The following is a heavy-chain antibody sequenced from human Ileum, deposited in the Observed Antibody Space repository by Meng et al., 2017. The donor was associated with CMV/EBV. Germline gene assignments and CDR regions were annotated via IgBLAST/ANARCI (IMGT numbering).Heavy chain of an antibody. V-gene: IGHV3-21*01. J-gene: IGHJ4*02. Sequence: GGSLRLSCAASGFTFSSYSMNWVRQAPGKGLEWVSSISSSSSYIYYADPVKGRFTISRDNAKNSLYLQMNSLRAEDTAVYYCARARADWTMDDYWGQGTLVTVSS. CDR3: ARARADWTMDDY. CDR2: ISSSSSYI. D-gene: IGHD1-1*01. CDR1: GFTFSSYS.